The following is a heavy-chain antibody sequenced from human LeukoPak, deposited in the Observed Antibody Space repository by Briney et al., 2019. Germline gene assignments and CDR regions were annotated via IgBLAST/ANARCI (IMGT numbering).Heavy chain of an antibody. CDR3: TKDPHRAPTLGPSV. V-gene: IGHV3-23*01. CDR2: ISGSGGNT. J-gene: IGHJ4*02. Sequence: PGGSLRLSCAASGFTFDKYAVNWVRQAPGQGLQWVSSISGSGGNTYYADSVRGRFTISRDNSNKTLYLQMNSLRAEGTAVYYCTKDPHRAPTLGPSVWGQGTLVTVSS. D-gene: IGHD1-26*01. CDR1: GFTFDKYA.